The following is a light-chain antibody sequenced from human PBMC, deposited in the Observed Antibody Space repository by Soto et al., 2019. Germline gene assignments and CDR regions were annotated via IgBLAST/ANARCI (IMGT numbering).Light chain of an antibody. CDR3: QQSDSTPYT. CDR2: AAS. V-gene: IGKV1-39*01. J-gene: IGKJ2*01. CDR1: QSISSY. Sequence: DIQMTQSPSSLSASVGDRVTITCRASQSISSYLNWYQQKPGKAPKLLIYAASSLRSGVPSRFSGSGSGTDFTLTINSLQPEDFAIYYCQQSDSTPYTFGQGTKLEIK.